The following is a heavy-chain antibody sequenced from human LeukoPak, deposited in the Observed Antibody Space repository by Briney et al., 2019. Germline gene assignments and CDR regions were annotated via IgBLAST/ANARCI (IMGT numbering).Heavy chain of an antibody. J-gene: IGHJ4*02. CDR1: GYTFTSYG. V-gene: IGHV1-18*04. Sequence: ASVKVSCKASGYTFTSYGISWVRQAPGQGLEWMGWISVYNGNTNYAQKLQGRVTMTTDTSTSTAYMELRSLRSDDTAVYYCARDAGTYDYVWGSYRFDYWGQGTLVTVSS. CDR2: ISVYNGNT. D-gene: IGHD3-16*02. CDR3: ARDAGTYDYVWGSYRFDY.